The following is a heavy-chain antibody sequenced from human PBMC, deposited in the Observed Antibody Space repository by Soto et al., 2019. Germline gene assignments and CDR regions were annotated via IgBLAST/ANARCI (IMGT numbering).Heavy chain of an antibody. CDR3: TRMRGGKLFWSGYQFQIDYYYYGMEV. CDR1: GYTFTGYY. V-gene: IGHV1-2*04. D-gene: IGHD3-3*01. Sequence: QVQLVQSGAEVKKPGASVKVSCKASGYTFTGYYMHWVRQAPGQGLEWMGWINPNSGGTNYAQKYQGWGTRTKDTCSSPAWMELSSLRSDDTAVFYCTRMRGGKLFWSGYQFQIDYYYYGMEVWGWVTTVAASS. CDR2: INPNSGGT. J-gene: IGHJ6*04.